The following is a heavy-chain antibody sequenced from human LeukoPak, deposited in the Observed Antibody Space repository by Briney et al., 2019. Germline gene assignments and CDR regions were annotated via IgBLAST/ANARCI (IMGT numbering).Heavy chain of an antibody. CDR2: INHSGST. CDR1: GGSISSGGYY. CDR3: ARETDPFP. V-gene: IGHV4-39*07. D-gene: IGHD1-1*01. J-gene: IGHJ5*02. Sequence: SETLSLTCTVSGGSISSGGYYWSWIRQPPGKGLEWIGEINHSGSTNYNPSLKSRVTISVDTSKNQFSLKLSSVTAADTAVYYCARETDPFPWGQGTLVTVSS.